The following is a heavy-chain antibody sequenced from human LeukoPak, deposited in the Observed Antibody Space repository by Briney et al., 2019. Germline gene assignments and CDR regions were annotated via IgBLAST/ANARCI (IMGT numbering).Heavy chain of an antibody. Sequence: ASVNVSCKASGFTFSTYNINWVRQATGQGLEWMGWMNPKSGNTGYAQRFQGRVTMTTDKSISTLYMELSSLRSEDTAVYYCATLDYYGSGRLYYNFHYLDVWGQGTAVTVSS. V-gene: IGHV1-8*01. CDR1: GFTFSTYN. CDR2: MNPKSGNT. CDR3: ATLDYYGSGRLYYNFHYLDV. D-gene: IGHD3-10*01. J-gene: IGHJ6*02.